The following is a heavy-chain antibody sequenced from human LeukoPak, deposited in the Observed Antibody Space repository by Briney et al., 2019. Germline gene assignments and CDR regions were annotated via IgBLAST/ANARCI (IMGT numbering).Heavy chain of an antibody. V-gene: IGHV3-23*01. Sequence: GGSLRLSCAASGFTLSSYAMSWVRQAPGKGLEWVSAISDTGNTYHADSVKGRFTISRDSSKNTLFLQMNRLRPEDAAVYYCAKSRSDYGPYYFDYWGQGTLVTVSS. CDR3: AKSRSDYGPYYFDY. J-gene: IGHJ4*02. CDR1: GFTLSSYA. D-gene: IGHD4-17*01. CDR2: ISDTGNT.